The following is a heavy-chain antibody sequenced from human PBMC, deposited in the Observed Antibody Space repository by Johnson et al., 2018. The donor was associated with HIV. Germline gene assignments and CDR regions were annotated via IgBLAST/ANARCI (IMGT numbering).Heavy chain of an antibody. D-gene: IGHD6-19*01. CDR2: IRYDGSSK. J-gene: IGHJ3*02. Sequence: QVQLVESGGGVVQPGGSLRLSCAASGFTFSSYGMQWVRQAPGKGLEWVAFIRYDGSSKYYADYVKGRFTISRDNSKNTLYLQMNSLGAEDTALYDCARDPARVRQSDIWGQGTMVTVSS. V-gene: IGHV3-30*02. CDR3: ARDPARVRQSDI. CDR1: GFTFSSYG.